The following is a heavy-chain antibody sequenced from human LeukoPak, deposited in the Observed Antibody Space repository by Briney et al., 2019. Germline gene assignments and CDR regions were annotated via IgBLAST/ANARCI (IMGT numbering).Heavy chain of an antibody. V-gene: IGHV1-69*11. CDR3: ARDFDFWRFDP. CDR2: IIPILGTA. J-gene: IGHJ5*02. Sequence: SVKVSCKASGYTFTGYYMHWVRQAPGQGLEWMGRIIPILGTANYAQKFQGRVTITTDESTSTAYMELSSLRSEDTAVYYCARDFDFWRFDPWGQGTLVTVSS. D-gene: IGHD3-3*01. CDR1: GYTFTGYY.